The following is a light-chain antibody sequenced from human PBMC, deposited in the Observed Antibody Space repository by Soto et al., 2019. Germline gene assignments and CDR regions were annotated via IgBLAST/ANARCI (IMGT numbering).Light chain of an antibody. V-gene: IGLV2-14*01. J-gene: IGLJ1*01. Sequence: QSVLTQPASVSESPGQSITISCTGTSSDLGDYKYVSWYQQHPGKAPKLMIYDVSNRPSGVSNRFSGSKSGNTASLTISGLQAEDEADYYCSSYTSSSTSFVFGTGTKLTVL. CDR1: SSDLGDYKY. CDR2: DVS. CDR3: SSYTSSSTSFV.